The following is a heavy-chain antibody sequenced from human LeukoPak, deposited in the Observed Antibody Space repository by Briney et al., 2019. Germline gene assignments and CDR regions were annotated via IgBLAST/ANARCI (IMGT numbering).Heavy chain of an antibody. Sequence: PGGSLRLSCAASGFTVSSNYMSWVRQAPGKGLEWVSVIYSGGSTYYADSVKGRFTISRDNSKNTLYLQMNSLRAEDTAVYYCARVEQQLVGSLDYWGQGTLVTVSS. V-gene: IGHV3-66*01. J-gene: IGHJ4*02. CDR3: ARVEQQLVGSLDY. D-gene: IGHD6-13*01. CDR1: GFTVSSNY. CDR2: IYSGGST.